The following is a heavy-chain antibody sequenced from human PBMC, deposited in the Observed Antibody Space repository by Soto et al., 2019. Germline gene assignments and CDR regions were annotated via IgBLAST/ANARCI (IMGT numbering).Heavy chain of an antibody. CDR1: GYTFTGYY. CDR3: ARSNIVATPEGWYFDY. Sequence: ASVKVSCKASGYTFTGYYMHWVRQAPGQGLEWMGWINPNSGGTNYAQKFQGWVTMTRDTSISTAYRELSRLRSDDTAVYYCARSNIVATPEGWYFDYWGQGTLVTVSS. V-gene: IGHV1-2*04. CDR2: INPNSGGT. D-gene: IGHD5-12*01. J-gene: IGHJ4*02.